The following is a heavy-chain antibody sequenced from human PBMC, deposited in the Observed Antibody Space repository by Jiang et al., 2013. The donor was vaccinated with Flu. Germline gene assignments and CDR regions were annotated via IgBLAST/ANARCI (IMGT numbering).Heavy chain of an antibody. J-gene: IGHJ5*02. D-gene: IGHD1-1*01. CDR3: ARVYPGTTSQFDP. V-gene: IGHV6-1*01. CDR2: TYYRSKWYN. Sequence: LGRTYYRSKWYNDYAVSVKSRITLNPDTSKNQFSLQLNSVTPEDTAVYYCARVYPGTTSQFDPWGQGTLVTVSS.